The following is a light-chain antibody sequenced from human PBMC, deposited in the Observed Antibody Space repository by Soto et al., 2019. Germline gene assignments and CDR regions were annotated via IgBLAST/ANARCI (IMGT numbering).Light chain of an antibody. CDR1: QSISSY. CDR2: AAS. Sequence: DIQMTQSPSSLSASVGDRFTITCRASQSISSYLNWYQQKPGKAPKLLIYAASSLQSGVPSRFSGSGSGTDFTLTISSLQPEDFATHYCQQSYSTPCTFGQGTKLEIK. CDR3: QQSYSTPCT. J-gene: IGKJ2*02. V-gene: IGKV1-39*01.